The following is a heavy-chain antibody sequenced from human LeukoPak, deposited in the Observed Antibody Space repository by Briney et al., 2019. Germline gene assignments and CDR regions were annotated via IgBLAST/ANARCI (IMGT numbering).Heavy chain of an antibody. CDR1: GFTFSSYG. Sequence: GGSLRLSCAASGFTFSSYGMHWVRQAPGKGLEWVAVIWYDGSNKYYADSVKGRFTISRDNSKNTLYLQMNSLRVEDTAVYYCGKTTTGYSSGRYPGWPVDYWGQGTLVTVSS. D-gene: IGHD6-19*01. V-gene: IGHV3-33*06. J-gene: IGHJ4*02. CDR3: GKTTTGYSSGRYPGWPVDY. CDR2: IWYDGSNK.